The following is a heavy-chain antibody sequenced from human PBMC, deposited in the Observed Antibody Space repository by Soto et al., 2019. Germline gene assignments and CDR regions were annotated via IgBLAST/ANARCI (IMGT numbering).Heavy chain of an antibody. Sequence: QVQLQQWGAGLLKPSETLSLTCAVYGASFSGYYWSWIRQPPGKWLEWIGEINHSGSTNYNPSLKSRETIAVDTYKSQLSLKLSSVTAAETAVYCCATSVLRFMGWFPPPHMDVWGKGTTVTLSS. D-gene: IGHD3-3*01. J-gene: IGHJ6*03. V-gene: IGHV4-34*01. CDR2: INHSGST. CDR1: GASFSGYY. CDR3: ATSVLRFMGWFPPPHMDV.